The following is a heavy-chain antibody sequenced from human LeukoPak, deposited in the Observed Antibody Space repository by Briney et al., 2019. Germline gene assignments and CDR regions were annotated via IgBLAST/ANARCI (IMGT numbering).Heavy chain of an antibody. CDR3: TTDFHPSDYGGNP. D-gene: IGHD4-23*01. V-gene: IGHV3-15*07. J-gene: IGHJ5*02. CDR2: IKSKTDDWTT. Sequence: GGSLRLSCAASGFTFSNAWMHWVRQAPGKGRDGVGRIKSKTDDWTTDYTEPVKGRFTISRADSKTTLYLQMNSLKAEDTAVYYCTTDFHPSDYGGNPWGQGTLVTVSS. CDR1: GFTFSNAW.